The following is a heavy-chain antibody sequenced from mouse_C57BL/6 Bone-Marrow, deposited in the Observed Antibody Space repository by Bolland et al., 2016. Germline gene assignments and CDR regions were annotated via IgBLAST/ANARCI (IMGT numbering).Heavy chain of an antibody. CDR2: GST. Sequence: GSTDYNAAFISRLSISKDNSKSQVFFKMNSLQADDTAIYYCARKGEITSGFAYWGQGTLV. J-gene: IGHJ3*01. D-gene: IGHD2-4*01. CDR3: ARKGEITSGFAY. V-gene: IGHV2-2*01.